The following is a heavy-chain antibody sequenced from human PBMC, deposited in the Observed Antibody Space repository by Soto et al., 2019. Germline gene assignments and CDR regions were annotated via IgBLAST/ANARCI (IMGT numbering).Heavy chain of an antibody. Sequence: EVQVLESGGGLVQPGGSLRLSCAASGFTYSNGAMNWVRQAPGKGLEWVSLIDPSGGSTYYADSVKGRFTISRDNSMNALYLQMHSLRVEDTAVYYCAKGGWLGSWGQGTLVTVSS. CDR2: IDPSGGST. D-gene: IGHD5-12*01. CDR1: GFTYSNGA. J-gene: IGHJ1*01. V-gene: IGHV3-23*01. CDR3: AKGGWLGS.